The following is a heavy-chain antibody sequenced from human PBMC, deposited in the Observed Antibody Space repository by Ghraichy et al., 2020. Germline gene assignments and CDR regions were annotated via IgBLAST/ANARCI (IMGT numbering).Heavy chain of an antibody. Sequence: SETLSLTCTVSGGSFLNGRFSWSWIRQQPGQGLECIGYIDKRGGTYYNPSLESRVTISVDTSKKQFSLNLSSVTAADTGGYYCARSDDHCGSISCYRGVDACDIWGQGTTVTVSS. CDR3: ARSDDHCGSISCYRGVDACDI. D-gene: IGHD2-2*02. J-gene: IGHJ3*02. CDR2: IDKRGGT. CDR1: GGSFLNGRFS. V-gene: IGHV4-31*03.